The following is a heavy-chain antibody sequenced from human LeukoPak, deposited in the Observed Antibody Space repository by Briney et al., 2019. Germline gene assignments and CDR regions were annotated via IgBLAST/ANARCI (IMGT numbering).Heavy chain of an antibody. V-gene: IGHV3-21*01. CDR2: ISSSSSYI. J-gene: IGHJ6*02. CDR3: TRDLMDYDVSTGLHHYYMDV. Sequence: GGSLRLSCAASGFTFSSYSMKWVRQAPGKGLEWVSSISSSSSYIHYADSVKGRFTISRDNSKNTLYLQMNSLRAEDTAVYYCTRDLMDYDVSTGLHHYYMDVWGQGTTVTVSS. D-gene: IGHD3-9*01. CDR1: GFTFSSYS.